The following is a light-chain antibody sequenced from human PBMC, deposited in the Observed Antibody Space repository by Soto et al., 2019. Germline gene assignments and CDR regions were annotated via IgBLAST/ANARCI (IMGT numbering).Light chain of an antibody. Sequence: EIVMTQSPATLSVSPGEGATLSCRASQSISSELAWYHQKPPHSPNPLIYGASTRASGIPARVSGSGSGTEFTLTISSLQYEDYAAYYCHQYGGSLPITFGQGTRLEIK. CDR2: GAS. CDR3: HQYGGSLPIT. V-gene: IGKV3-15*01. CDR1: QSISSE. J-gene: IGKJ5*01.